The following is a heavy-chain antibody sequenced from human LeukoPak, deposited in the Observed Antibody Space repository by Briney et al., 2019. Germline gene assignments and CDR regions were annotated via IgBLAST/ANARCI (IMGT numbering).Heavy chain of an antibody. CDR1: GGSISSNSYY. V-gene: IGHV4-39*01. CDR2: IYYTGST. D-gene: IGHD4-23*01. CDR3: ARLHYGGNYGYYYYYMDV. J-gene: IGHJ6*03. Sequence: SETLSLTCSVSGGSISSNSYYWGWIRQPPGKGLEWIGSIYYTGSTYYNPSLKSRVTISVDTSKNQFSLKLSSVTAADTAVYYCARLHYGGNYGYYYYYMDVWGKGTTVTISS.